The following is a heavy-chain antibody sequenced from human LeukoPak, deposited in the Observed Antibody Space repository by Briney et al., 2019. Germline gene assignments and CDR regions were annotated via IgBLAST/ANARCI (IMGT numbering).Heavy chain of an antibody. V-gene: IGHV1-2*06. CDR1: GYSFTNYH. D-gene: IGHD1-7*01. Sequence: GASVKVSCNTSGYSFTNYHMHWVRLAPGQGLEWMGHIYPNTGGTSYAQRFQGRVTMTSDTSVSTVYMGLSSLISDDTAAYYCARENWYYDYWGQGTLVTVSS. CDR2: IYPNTGGT. J-gene: IGHJ4*02. CDR3: ARENWYYDY.